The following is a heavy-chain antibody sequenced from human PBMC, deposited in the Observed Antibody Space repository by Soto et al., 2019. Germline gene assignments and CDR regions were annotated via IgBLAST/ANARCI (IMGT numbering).Heavy chain of an antibody. D-gene: IGHD3-22*01. CDR2: VYHSGAT. V-gene: IGHV4-4*02. CDR3: VRNGYYSLDV. CDR1: GDSIIGTGW. Sequence: QVQLQESGPGLVRPSGTLSLTCAVSGDSIIGTGWWSWVRQSPGKGLDWIGEVYHSGATNYNPSLKSRVTISVDTSRNLFTLNLGSVTAADTAVYYCVRNGYYSLDVWGQGTTVTVSS. J-gene: IGHJ6*02.